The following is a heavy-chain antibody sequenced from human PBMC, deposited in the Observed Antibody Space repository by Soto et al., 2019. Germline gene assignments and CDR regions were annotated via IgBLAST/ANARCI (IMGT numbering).Heavy chain of an antibody. J-gene: IGHJ3*02. CDR3: ARSTWSGYLNAFDI. D-gene: IGHD3-3*01. Sequence: QVQLQESGPGLVKPSETLSLTCTVSSGSISSYYWSWIRQPPGKGLEFIGYIFYSGSTNYNPSLKSRVTISVDPSKNQFSLNLISVTAADTAVYYCARSTWSGYLNAFDIWGQGTMVTVSS. V-gene: IGHV4-59*08. CDR2: IFYSGST. CDR1: SGSISSYY.